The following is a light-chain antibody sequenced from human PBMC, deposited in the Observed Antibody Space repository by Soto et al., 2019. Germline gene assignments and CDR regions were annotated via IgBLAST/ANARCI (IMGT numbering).Light chain of an antibody. J-gene: IGKJ2*01. CDR1: QGITDY. CDR2: SAS. V-gene: IGKV1-39*01. CDR3: QQTYRAPPS. Sequence: DIQMTQSPSSLSASVGDRVAITCRAGQGITDYLHWYQQKAGKAPQLLISSASRLQSGFPSRFRGYRSGTDFTLTINSLQPEDFANYYCQQTYRAPPSFGQGTKLE.